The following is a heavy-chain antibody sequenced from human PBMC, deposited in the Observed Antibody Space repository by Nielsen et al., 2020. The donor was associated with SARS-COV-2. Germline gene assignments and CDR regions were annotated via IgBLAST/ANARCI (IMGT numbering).Heavy chain of an antibody. CDR3: ARRDTTKVRDYYYSYMDV. CDR2: INPNIEGT. CDR1: GYTFSDYY. Sequence: ASVKVSCKASGYTFSDYYIHWVRQAPGQGLEWMGRINPNIEGTNFARKFQGRVTMTRDTSISTAYMELSGLRSDDTAVYYCARRDTTKVRDYYYSYMDVWGKGTTVTVSS. D-gene: IGHD5-18*01. V-gene: IGHV1-2*06. J-gene: IGHJ6*03.